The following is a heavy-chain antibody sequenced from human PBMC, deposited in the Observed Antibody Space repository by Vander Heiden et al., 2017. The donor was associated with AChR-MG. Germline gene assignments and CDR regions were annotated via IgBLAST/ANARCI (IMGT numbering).Heavy chain of an antibody. D-gene: IGHD3-3*01. CDR1: GFTFDDYA. Sequence: EIQLLESGGDSVQPGGSLRLSCEASGFTFDDYAMNWVRQSPGKGLEWVSTISVSGGTTHYADSVKGRFTISRDNSKDTVYLQMNTLTAEDTAVYYCVKERVDSVRALSFKSYFHYWGRGTLVTVS. J-gene: IGHJ4*02. V-gene: IGHV3-23*01. CDR3: VKERVDSVRALSFKSYFHY. CDR2: ISVSGGTT.